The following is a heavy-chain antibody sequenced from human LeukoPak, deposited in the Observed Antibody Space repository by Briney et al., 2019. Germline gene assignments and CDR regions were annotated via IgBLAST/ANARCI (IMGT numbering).Heavy chain of an antibody. D-gene: IGHD3-10*01. J-gene: IGHJ4*02. Sequence: SETLSLTCAVYSGSLSGYYWSWIRQPPGKGLEWIGEIKDGGITNYNPSLRSRVTISADTSKKQLSLKLSSATDADTAVYYCVRGFSGVVGDYWGQGTLVTVSS. CDR1: SGSLSGYY. CDR3: VRGFSGVVGDY. CDR2: IKDGGIT. V-gene: IGHV4-34*01.